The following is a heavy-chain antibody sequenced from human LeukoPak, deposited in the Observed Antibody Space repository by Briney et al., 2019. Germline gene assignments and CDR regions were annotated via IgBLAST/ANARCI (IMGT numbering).Heavy chain of an antibody. D-gene: IGHD5-18*01. J-gene: IGHJ4*02. CDR3: ARDYVGYSYNY. Sequence: GGSLRLSCAASGFTFSSYWMSWVRQAPGKGLEWVANINQDRSEKYYVDSVKGRFTISRDNAKNSLFLHMNSLRAEDTAVYYCARDYVGYSYNYWGQGTPVTVSS. CDR1: GFTFSSYW. V-gene: IGHV3-7*01. CDR2: INQDRSEK.